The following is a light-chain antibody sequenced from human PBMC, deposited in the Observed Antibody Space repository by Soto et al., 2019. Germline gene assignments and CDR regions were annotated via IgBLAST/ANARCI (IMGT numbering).Light chain of an antibody. CDR2: DTS. V-gene: IGKV3-11*01. CDR3: QQYGSSGT. J-gene: IGKJ1*01. CDR1: QTVSSK. Sequence: EIVLTQSPATLSSSPGERATLSCRASQTVSSKLAWYQHKPGQAPRLLIYDTSNRATGIPARFSGSGSGTDFTLTISSLEPEDFAVYYCQQYGSSGTFGQGTKVDI.